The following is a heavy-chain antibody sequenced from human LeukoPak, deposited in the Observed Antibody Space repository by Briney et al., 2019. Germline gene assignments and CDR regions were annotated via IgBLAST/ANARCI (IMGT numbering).Heavy chain of an antibody. CDR1: GGSISSGGYY. V-gene: IGHV4-31*03. D-gene: IGHD3-22*01. J-gene: IGHJ5*02. CDR2: IYYSGST. Sequence: PSETLSLTCTVSGGSISSGGYYWSWIRQHPGKGLEWIGYIYYSGSTYYNPSLKSRVTISVDTSKNQFSLKLSSVTAADTAVYYCASGYYDSSGYDNWFDPWGQGTLSPSPQ. CDR3: ASGYYDSSGYDNWFDP.